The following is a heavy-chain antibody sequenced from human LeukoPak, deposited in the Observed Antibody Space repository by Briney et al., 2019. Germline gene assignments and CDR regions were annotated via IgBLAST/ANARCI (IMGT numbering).Heavy chain of an antibody. CDR3: ARGFCSSTSCYMDV. Sequence: ASVKVSCKASGYTFTDYYMHWVRQAPGQGLEWMGRINPNSGGTNYAQKFQGRVTMTRDTSISTAYMDLSRLRSDDTAVYYCARGFCSSTSCYMDVWGKGTTVTVSS. CDR2: INPNSGGT. V-gene: IGHV1-2*06. CDR1: GYTFTDYY. D-gene: IGHD2-2*01. J-gene: IGHJ6*03.